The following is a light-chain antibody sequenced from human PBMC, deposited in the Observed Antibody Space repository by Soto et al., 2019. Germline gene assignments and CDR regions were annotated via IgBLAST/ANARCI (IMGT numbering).Light chain of an antibody. CDR3: QQRSNWPT. J-gene: IGKJ1*01. CDR1: QSVGSY. V-gene: IGKV3-11*01. Sequence: IVMTQSPATLSLSPGERATLSCRASQSVGSYLAWYQHKPGQAPRLLISDASNRATGIPARFSGSGSGTDFTLTISSLEPEDFAVYYCQQRSNWPTFGQGTKVDIK. CDR2: DAS.